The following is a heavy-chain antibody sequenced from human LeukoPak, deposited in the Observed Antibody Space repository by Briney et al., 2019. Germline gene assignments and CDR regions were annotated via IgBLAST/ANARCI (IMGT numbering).Heavy chain of an antibody. CDR3: ARGKWAYSSSSWAGGTFNY. D-gene: IGHD6-13*01. J-gene: IGHJ4*02. Sequence: GGSLRLSCATSGFTFSRYAMTWVRQAPGKGLEWVSIISDSGGSPYYADSVKGRITISRDNAKNSLYLQMNSLRAEDTAVYYCARGKWAYSSSSWAGGTFNYWGQGTLVTVSS. V-gene: IGHV3-23*01. CDR2: ISDSGGSP. CDR1: GFTFSRYA.